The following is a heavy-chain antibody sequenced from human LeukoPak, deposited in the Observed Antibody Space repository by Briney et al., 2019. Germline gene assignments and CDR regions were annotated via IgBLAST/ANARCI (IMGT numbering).Heavy chain of an antibody. CDR3: ARPQGGRQLWLHFDY. V-gene: IGHV3-30-3*01. D-gene: IGHD5-18*01. Sequence: GGSLRLSCVASGFTFGTYAIHWGRQAPGKGLEWVAVVSYDGNNKYYAASVKGRFTISRDNSKNTLYLQVNSLRPEHTAVYYCARPQGGRQLWLHFDYWGQGTLVTVSS. J-gene: IGHJ4*02. CDR1: GFTFGTYA. CDR2: VSYDGNNK.